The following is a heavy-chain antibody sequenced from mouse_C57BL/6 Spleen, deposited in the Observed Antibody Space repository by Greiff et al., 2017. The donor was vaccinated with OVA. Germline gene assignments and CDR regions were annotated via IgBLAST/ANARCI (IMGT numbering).Heavy chain of an antibody. Sequence: VKLVESGAELVKPGASVKMSCKASGYTFTTYPIEWMKQNHGKSLEWIGNFHPYNDDTKYNEKFKGKATLTVEKSSSTVYLELSRLTSDDSAVYYCARGYPDYYGSSYWYFDVWGTGTTVTVSS. CDR2: FHPYNDDT. CDR3: ARGYPDYYGSSYWYFDV. V-gene: IGHV1-47*01. J-gene: IGHJ1*03. D-gene: IGHD1-1*01. CDR1: GYTFTTYP.